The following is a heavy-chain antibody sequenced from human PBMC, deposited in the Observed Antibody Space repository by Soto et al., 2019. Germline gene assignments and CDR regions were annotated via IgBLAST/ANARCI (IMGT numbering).Heavy chain of an antibody. Sequence: QVQLVQSGAEVKKPGASVKVSCKASGYTFTSYGISWVRQAPGQGLEWMGWISAYNGNTSYAQKLQGRVTMTTDTSTSTAYMELRSLRSVDTAVYYCASVKYTPPYYYYYCMEVWGQGTTVTVSS. D-gene: IGHD5-18*01. CDR1: GYTFTSYG. CDR2: ISAYNGNT. J-gene: IGHJ6*02. V-gene: IGHV1-18*01. CDR3: ASVKYTPPYYYYYCMEV.